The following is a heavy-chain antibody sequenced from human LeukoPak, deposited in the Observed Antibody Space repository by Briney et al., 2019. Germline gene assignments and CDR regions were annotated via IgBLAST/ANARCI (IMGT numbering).Heavy chain of an antibody. Sequence: GRSLRLSCAASGFTFSTYAMHCVRQAPGKGLEWVAFIWPDGSKKYYADSVKGRFAISRENSKNTVYLQMNDLRPEDTALYFCAKISSSAESNFDYWGQGTLLTVSS. CDR3: AKISSSAESNFDY. D-gene: IGHD6-25*01. CDR2: IWPDGSKK. J-gene: IGHJ4*02. CDR1: GFTFSTYA. V-gene: IGHV3-33*06.